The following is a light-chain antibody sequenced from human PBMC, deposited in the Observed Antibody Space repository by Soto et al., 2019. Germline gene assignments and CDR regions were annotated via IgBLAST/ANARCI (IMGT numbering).Light chain of an antibody. J-gene: IGKJ2*01. V-gene: IGKV3-15*01. CDR1: QGINNR. CDR2: GVS. CDR3: QQYNNWPPYT. Sequence: ETVMTQSPATLSVSPGERATLSCRTSQGINNRLAWYQQKPGQAPRLLIYGVSARVTGTPARFSGSGSGTELTLTISSLQSEDSAVYYCQQYNNWPPYTFGQGTKLEI.